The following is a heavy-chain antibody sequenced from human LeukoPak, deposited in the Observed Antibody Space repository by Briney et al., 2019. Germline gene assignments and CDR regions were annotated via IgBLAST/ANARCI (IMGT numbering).Heavy chain of an antibody. CDR2: IHYSGST. Sequence: SQTLSLTCTVSGGSISSGDYYWSWIRQSPGKGLEWIGYIHYSGSTYYNPSLKSRVTISVDTSKNQFSLKLSSVTAADTAVYYCARDSGYPQPINFDYWGQGTLVTVSS. D-gene: IGHD3-22*01. J-gene: IGHJ4*02. CDR1: GGSISSGDYY. CDR3: ARDSGYPQPINFDY. V-gene: IGHV4-30-4*01.